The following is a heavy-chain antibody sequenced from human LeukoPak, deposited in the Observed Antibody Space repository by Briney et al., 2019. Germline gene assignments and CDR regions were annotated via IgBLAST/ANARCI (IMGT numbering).Heavy chain of an antibody. CDR3: ARATTPAYILDY. CDR1: GYTFTSYY. V-gene: IGHV1-46*01. J-gene: IGHJ4*02. D-gene: IGHD1-1*01. Sequence: ASVKVSCKASGYTFTSYYMHWVRQAPGQGLEWMGIINPSGGSTSYAQKFQGRVTMTRDMSTSTVYMELSSLRSEDTAVYYCARATTPAYILDYWGQGTLVTVSS. CDR2: INPSGGST.